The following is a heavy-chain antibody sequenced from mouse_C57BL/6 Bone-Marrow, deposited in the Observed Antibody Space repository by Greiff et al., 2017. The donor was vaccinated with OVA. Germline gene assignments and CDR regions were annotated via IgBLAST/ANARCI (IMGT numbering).Heavy chain of an antibody. CDR1: GYTFTSSW. D-gene: IGHD2-3*01. CDR2: IDPSDSYT. V-gene: IGHV1-69*01. Sequence: QVQLKQPGAELVMPGASVKLSCKASGYTFTSSWMHWVKQRPGQGLEWIGEIDPSDSYTNYNQKFKGKSTLTVDKSSSTAYMQLSSLTSEDSAVYYCAREMGWLLSWFAYWGQGTLVTVSA. J-gene: IGHJ3*01. CDR3: AREMGWLLSWFAY.